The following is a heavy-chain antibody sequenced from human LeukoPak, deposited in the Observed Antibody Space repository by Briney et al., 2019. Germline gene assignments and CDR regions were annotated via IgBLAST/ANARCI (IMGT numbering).Heavy chain of an antibody. CDR2: IYYSGST. J-gene: IGHJ3*02. Sequence: SQTLSLTCTVSGGSISSGGYYLSWIRQYPGKGLECIVYIYYSGSTYYNPSLKSRVIMSVDTSKDQFSLRLSSVTAADTAVYYCARDLGPNYSHSRAAFDIWGQGTMVTVSS. D-gene: IGHD3-22*01. V-gene: IGHV4-31*03. CDR1: GGSISSGGYY. CDR3: ARDLGPNYSHSRAAFDI.